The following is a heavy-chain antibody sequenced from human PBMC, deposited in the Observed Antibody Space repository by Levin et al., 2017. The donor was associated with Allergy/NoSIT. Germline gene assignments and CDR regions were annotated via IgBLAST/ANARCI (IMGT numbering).Heavy chain of an antibody. CDR3: ARDGRSGYVQSNYFDN. CDR2: INPDSGDS. J-gene: IGHJ4*02. V-gene: IGHV1-2*02. D-gene: IGHD5-12*01. CDR1: GYTFTDYY. Sequence: RASVKVSCRASGYTFTDYYIHWVRHAPGQGLEWMGWINPDSGDSIYAQTFQGRVTMSRDTSISTAYMELRRLTSDDTAVYYCARDGRSGYVQSNYFDNWGQGTLVTVSS.